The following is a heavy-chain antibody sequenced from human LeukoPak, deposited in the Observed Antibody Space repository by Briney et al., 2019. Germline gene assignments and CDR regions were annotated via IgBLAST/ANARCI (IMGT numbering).Heavy chain of an antibody. CDR3: AREVGLVVPAAMNFDY. J-gene: IGHJ4*02. CDR2: ISYSGDTI. CDR1: GFTFSDYY. V-gene: IGHV3-11*01. D-gene: IGHD2-2*01. Sequence: PGRSLRLSCAASGFTFSDYYMSWIRQAPGKGLEWVSYISYSGDTIYYADSVKGRFTVSRDNAKNSLYLQMNSLRAEDTAVYYCAREVGLVVPAAMNFDYWGQGTLVTVSS.